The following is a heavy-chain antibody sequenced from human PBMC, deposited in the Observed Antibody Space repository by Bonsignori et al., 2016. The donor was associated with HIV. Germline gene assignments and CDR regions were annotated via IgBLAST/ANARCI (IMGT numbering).Heavy chain of an antibody. Sequence: ASVKVSCKASGYTFTDYYIHWVRQAPGQGLEWMGWINPNSGGTNYAQKFQGWVTMTRDTSISTAYMELGRLRSDDTAVYYCARGDHYTRYLIVGAIPNYWGQGTLVTVSS. CDR3: ARGDHYTRYLIVGAIPNY. CDR2: INPNSGGT. J-gene: IGHJ4*02. V-gene: IGHV1-2*04. CDR1: GYTFTDYY. D-gene: IGHD1-26*01.